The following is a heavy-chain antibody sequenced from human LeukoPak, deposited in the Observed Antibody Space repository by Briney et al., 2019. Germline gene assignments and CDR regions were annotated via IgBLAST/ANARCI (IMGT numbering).Heavy chain of an antibody. V-gene: IGHV4-38-2*02. J-gene: IGHJ4*02. D-gene: IGHD4-17*01. CDR1: GYSISSGYY. CDR3: AREPSTTVTNLSEDY. CDR2: IYQSGST. Sequence: SETLSLTCTVSGYSISSGYYWGWIRQAPGKGLEWIATIYQSGSTYYNPSLKSRVTISIDTSKNQFSLKVSSVTAADTAVYYCAREPSTTVTNLSEDYWGQGTLVTVSS.